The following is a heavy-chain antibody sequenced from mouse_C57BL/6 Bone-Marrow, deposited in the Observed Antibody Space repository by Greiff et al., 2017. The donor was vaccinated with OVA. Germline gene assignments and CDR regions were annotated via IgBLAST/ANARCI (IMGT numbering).Heavy chain of an antibody. J-gene: IGHJ3*01. CDR1: EYEFPSHD. Sequence: EVQGVESGGGLVQPGESLKLSCESNEYEFPSHDMPWVRTTPEKRLALVAAITSDGGSTYYPDTMEGRFIISRDNTKKTLYLQMSSLRSEDTALYYCARFDGPFAYWGQGTLVTVSA. CDR3: ARFDGPFAY. D-gene: IGHD1-2*01. V-gene: IGHV5-2*01. CDR2: ITSDGGST.